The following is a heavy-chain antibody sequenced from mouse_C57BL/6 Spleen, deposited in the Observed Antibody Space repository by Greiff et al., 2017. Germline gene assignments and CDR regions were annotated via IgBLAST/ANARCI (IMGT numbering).Heavy chain of an antibody. Sequence: EVQLQESGPELVKPGASVKIPCKASGYTFTDYNMDWVKQSHGKSLEWIGDINPNNGGTIYNQKFKGKATLTVDKSSSTAYMELRSLTSEDTAVYYCARDSSGYEVYAMDYWGQGTSVTVSS. V-gene: IGHV1-18*01. J-gene: IGHJ4*01. CDR1: GYTFTDYN. D-gene: IGHD3-2*02. CDR3: ARDSSGYEVYAMDY. CDR2: INPNNGGT.